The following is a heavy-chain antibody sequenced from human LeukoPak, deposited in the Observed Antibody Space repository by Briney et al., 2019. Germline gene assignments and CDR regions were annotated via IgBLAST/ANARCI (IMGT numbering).Heavy chain of an antibody. V-gene: IGHV3-49*04. CDR3: TRVTYYYDNSGYFHFDS. D-gene: IGHD3-22*01. J-gene: IGHJ4*02. CDR1: GFTVSSNY. Sequence: GGSLRLSCAASGFTVSSNYMSWVRQAPGKGLEWVSFIRRKAHGGTTEYAASVKGGFSSSRDDSKSIAYLQMNSLKTEDTAVYFCTRVTYYYDNSGYFHFDSWGQGSLVTVSS. CDR2: IRRKAHGGTT.